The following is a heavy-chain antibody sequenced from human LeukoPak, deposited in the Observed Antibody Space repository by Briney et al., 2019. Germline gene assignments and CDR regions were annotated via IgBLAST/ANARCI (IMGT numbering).Heavy chain of an antibody. Sequence: ASVKVSCKASGYIFTDYYMHWVRQAPGQELGWMGRINPNSGGTNYAQKFQGRVTMTRDTSISTAYTELSSLRSEDTATYYCARDLGSSWYEVGYYFDYWGQGTLVTVSS. J-gene: IGHJ4*02. CDR1: GYIFTDYY. V-gene: IGHV1/OR15-1*02. CDR2: INPNSGGT. D-gene: IGHD6-13*01. CDR3: ARDLGSSWYEVGYYFDY.